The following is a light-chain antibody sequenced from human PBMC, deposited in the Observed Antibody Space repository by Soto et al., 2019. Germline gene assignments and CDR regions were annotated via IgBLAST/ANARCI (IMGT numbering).Light chain of an antibody. CDR1: SSDVGGYNY. CDR2: EVS. V-gene: IGLV2-8*01. J-gene: IGLJ1*01. CDR3: SSYAGSNNLDV. Sequence: QSALTQPPSASGSPGQSVTISCTGTSSDVGGYNYVSWYQQHPGKAPKLMIYEVSKRPSGVPDRFSGSKSGNTASLTVSGLQAEDEADYYCSSYAGSNNLDVFGTGTKHRP.